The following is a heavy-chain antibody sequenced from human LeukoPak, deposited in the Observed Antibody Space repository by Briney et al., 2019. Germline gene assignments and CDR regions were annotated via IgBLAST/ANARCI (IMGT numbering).Heavy chain of an antibody. V-gene: IGHV3-30*02. CDR1: GFTFSNYA. CDR3: ASLMVRGVIGMDV. D-gene: IGHD3-10*01. J-gene: IGHJ6*04. Sequence: GGSLRLSCAASGFTFSNYAIHWVRQAPGKGLEWVSFIRYDGSHTYYADSVRGRFTISRDDSKNTVYLEMNSLRAEDTAVYYCASLMVRGVIGMDVWGKGTTVTVSS. CDR2: IRYDGSHT.